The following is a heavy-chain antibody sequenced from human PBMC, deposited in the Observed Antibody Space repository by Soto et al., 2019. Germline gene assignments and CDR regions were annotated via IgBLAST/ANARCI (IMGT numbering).Heavy chain of an antibody. Sequence: TGGSLRLSCAASGFKFSNYAMSWVRQAPGKGLEWVSLISATGGGTYYADSVKGRFTISRDNSHNTLYLQVHSLTAEDTAVYYCAKARRARGTSAFYFDFWGQVAQVTVSS. V-gene: IGHV3-23*01. CDR2: ISATGGGT. CDR3: AKARRARGTSAFYFDF. CDR1: GFKFSNYA. J-gene: IGHJ4*02. D-gene: IGHD3-10*01.